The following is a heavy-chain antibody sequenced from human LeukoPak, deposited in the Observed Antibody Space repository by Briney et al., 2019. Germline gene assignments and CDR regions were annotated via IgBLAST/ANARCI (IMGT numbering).Heavy chain of an antibody. CDR2: ISSSSSYI. CDR1: GFTFSSYS. CDR3: ARDRPNYYDSSGRDY. V-gene: IGHV3-21*01. J-gene: IGHJ4*02. Sequence: GGSVRLSCAASGFTFSSYSMNWVRQAPGKGLEWVSSISSSSSYIYYADSVKGRFTISRDNAKNSLYLQMNSLRAEDTAVYYCARDRPNYYDSSGRDYWGQGTLVTVSS. D-gene: IGHD3-22*01.